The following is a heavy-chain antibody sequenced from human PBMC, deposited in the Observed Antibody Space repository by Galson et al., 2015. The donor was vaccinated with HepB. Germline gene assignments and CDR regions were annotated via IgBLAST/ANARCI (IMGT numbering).Heavy chain of an antibody. V-gene: IGHV3-33*01. J-gene: IGHJ4*02. CDR2: IWYDGSNK. D-gene: IGHD2-21*02. CDR3: ARDKTVRSRVADY. CDR1: GFNFRSYG. Sequence: SLRLSCAASGFNFRSYGMHWVRQAPGKGLEWVAVIWYDGSNKYYADSVKGRFTISRDNSKNTLYLQMNSLRAEDTAVYYCARDKTVRSRVADYWGQGTLVTVSS.